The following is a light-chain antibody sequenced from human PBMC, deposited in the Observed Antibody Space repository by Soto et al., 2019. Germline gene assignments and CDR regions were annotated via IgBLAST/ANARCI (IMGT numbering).Light chain of an antibody. CDR1: QSVSSR. CDR3: QQYYNWPIT. J-gene: IGKJ1*01. Sequence: EIVMTQSIATLSVSPGERVTLSCGASQSVSSRLAWYQQKPGQAPRLLIYDASTRATGIPARFSGSGSGTEFTLNISSLQSDDFEVYFCQQYYNWPITFGQGTKVDIK. CDR2: DAS. V-gene: IGKV3-15*01.